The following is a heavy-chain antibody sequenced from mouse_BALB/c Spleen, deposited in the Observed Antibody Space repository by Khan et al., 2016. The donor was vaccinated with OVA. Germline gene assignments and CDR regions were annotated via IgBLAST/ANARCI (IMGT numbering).Heavy chain of an antibody. CDR2: IYPGDGET. CDR3: ARSGYDYFAY. J-gene: IGHJ3*01. D-gene: IGHD2-14*01. V-gene: IGHV1-80*01. Sequence: VQLKQSGAELVRPGSSVKISCKASGYAFSSYWMNWVKQRPGQGLEWIGQIYPGDGETKYNGKFKGKVTLTADKSSSTDYMQLSSLTSEYYAVYFCARSGYDYFAYWGQGTLVTVSA. CDR1: GYAFSSYW.